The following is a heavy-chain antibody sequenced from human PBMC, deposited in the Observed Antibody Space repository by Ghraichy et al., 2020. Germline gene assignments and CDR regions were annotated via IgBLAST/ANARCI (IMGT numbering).Heavy chain of an antibody. Sequence: VSAIGTAGDTYYPGSVKGRFTISRENAKNSLYLQMNSLRAGDTAVYYCTRVRNYYDSSGHDYGMDVWGQGTTVTVSS. CDR3: TRVRNYYDSSGHDYGMDV. J-gene: IGHJ6*02. D-gene: IGHD3-22*01. V-gene: IGHV3-13*01. CDR2: IGTAGDT.